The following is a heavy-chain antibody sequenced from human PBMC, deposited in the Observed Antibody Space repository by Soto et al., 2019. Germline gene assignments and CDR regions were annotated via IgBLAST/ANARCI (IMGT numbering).Heavy chain of an antibody. Sequence: SETLSLTCAVYGGSFSGYYWSWIRQPPGKGLEWIGEINHSGSTNYNPSLKSRVTISVDTSKNQLSLKLSSVTAADTAVYYCARDHRGRGDVWGQGTTVTVSS. V-gene: IGHV4-34*01. CDR3: ARDHRGRGDV. CDR1: GGSFSGYY. CDR2: INHSGST. J-gene: IGHJ6*02. D-gene: IGHD3-10*01.